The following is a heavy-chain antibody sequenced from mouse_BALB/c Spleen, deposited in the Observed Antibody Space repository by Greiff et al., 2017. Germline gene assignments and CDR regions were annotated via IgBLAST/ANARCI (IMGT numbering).Heavy chain of an antibody. Sequence: QVQLQQSGAELARPGASVKLSCKASGYTFTSYWMQWVKQRPGQGLEWIGAIYPGDGDTRYTQKFKGKATLTADKSSSTAYMQLSSLASEDSAVYYCAREGAVGMDYWGQGTSVTVSS. CDR1: GYTFTSYW. CDR3: AREGAVGMDY. J-gene: IGHJ4*01. V-gene: IGHV1-87*01. CDR2: IYPGDGDT. D-gene: IGHD1-1*02.